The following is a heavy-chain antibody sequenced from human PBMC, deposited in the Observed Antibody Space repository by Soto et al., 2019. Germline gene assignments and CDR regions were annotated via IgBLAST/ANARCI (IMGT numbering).Heavy chain of an antibody. V-gene: IGHV3-23*01. CDR2: ISGSGGST. Sequence: GGSLRLSCAASGFTFSSYAMSWVRQAPGKGLEWVSAISGSGGSTYYADSVKGRFTISRDNSKNTLYLQMNSLRAEDTAVYYCAKDRWYDILTGYSDYWGQGTLVTVSS. D-gene: IGHD3-9*01. CDR1: GFTFSSYA. CDR3: AKDRWYDILTGYSDY. J-gene: IGHJ4*02.